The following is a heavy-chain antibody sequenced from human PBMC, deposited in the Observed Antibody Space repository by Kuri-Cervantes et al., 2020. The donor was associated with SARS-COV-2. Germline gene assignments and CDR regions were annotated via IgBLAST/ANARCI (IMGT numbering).Heavy chain of an antibody. CDR3: ARGAVGATSLGAFDI. CDR2: INPNNGGT. Sequence: ASVKVSCKASGYTFSGYYMHWVRQAPGQGLEWMGWINPNNGGTNYAQKFQGRVTMTRDTSISTAYMELSSLRSDDTAVYYCARGAVGATSLGAFDIWGRGTL. J-gene: IGHJ3*02. CDR1: GYTFSGYY. D-gene: IGHD1-26*01. V-gene: IGHV1-2*02.